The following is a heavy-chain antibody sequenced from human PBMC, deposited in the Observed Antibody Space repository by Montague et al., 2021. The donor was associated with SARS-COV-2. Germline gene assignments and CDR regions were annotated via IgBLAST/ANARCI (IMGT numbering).Heavy chain of an antibody. CDR2: IYYSGNTYT. Sequence: SETLSLTCTVSGDSVSSGAYYWSWIRQPPGKGLEWIAYIYYSGNTYTKYNPSLESRVSISVDTSKNQFSLKLSSVTAADTAGYYCARDYRRDTGSPRSAMAVWGQGTTVIVSS. CDR3: ARDYRRDTGSPRSAMAV. J-gene: IGHJ6*02. CDR1: GDSVSSGAYY. V-gene: IGHV4-61*08. D-gene: IGHD1-26*01.